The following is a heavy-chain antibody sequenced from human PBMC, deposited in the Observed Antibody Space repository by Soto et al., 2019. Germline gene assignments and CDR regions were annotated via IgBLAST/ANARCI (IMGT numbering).Heavy chain of an antibody. V-gene: IGHV1-69*02. D-gene: IGHD2-2*01. J-gene: IGHJ6*02. CDR2: IIPILGIA. CDR3: ATTVVGYCSSTSCFSMDV. Sequence: QVQLVQSGAEVKKPGSSVKVSCKASGGTFSSYTISWVRQAPGQGLEWMGRIIPILGIANYAQKFQGRVTITEDKSTSTAYMELSSLRSEDTAVYYCATTVVGYCSSTSCFSMDVWGQGTTVTVSS. CDR1: GGTFSSYT.